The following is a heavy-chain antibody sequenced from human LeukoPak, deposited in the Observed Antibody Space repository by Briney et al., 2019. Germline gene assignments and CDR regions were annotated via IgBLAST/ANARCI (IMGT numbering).Heavy chain of an antibody. CDR1: GFTFDDYA. Sequence: GGSLRLSCAASGFTFDDYAMHWVRQAPGKGLEWVSGISWNSGSIGYADSVKGRLTISRDNAKNSLYLQMNSLRAEDTALYYCAKTIAAAGPRLPYYYYGMDVWGQGTTVTVSS. CDR2: ISWNSGSI. CDR3: AKTIAAAGPRLPYYYYGMDV. V-gene: IGHV3-9*01. D-gene: IGHD6-13*01. J-gene: IGHJ6*02.